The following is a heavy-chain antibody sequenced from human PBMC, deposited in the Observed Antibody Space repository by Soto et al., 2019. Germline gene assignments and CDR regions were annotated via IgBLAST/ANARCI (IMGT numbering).Heavy chain of an antibody. V-gene: IGHV1-69*12. Sequence: QVQLVQSGAEVKKPGSSVKVSCKASGGTFSIDAISWVRQAPGQGLEWMGGIIPIFGTADYAQKFQGRVTITADESTSTGNMELSSLRSEDTALYYCASHYDSSGYYYRGLDYWGQGTLVTVSS. CDR1: GGTFSIDA. CDR3: ASHYDSSGYYYRGLDY. CDR2: IIPIFGTA. D-gene: IGHD3-22*01. J-gene: IGHJ4*02.